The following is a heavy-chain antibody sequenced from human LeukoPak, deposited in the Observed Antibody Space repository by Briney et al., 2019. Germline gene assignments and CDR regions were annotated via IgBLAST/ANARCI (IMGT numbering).Heavy chain of an antibody. J-gene: IGHJ6*02. V-gene: IGHV3-11*04. CDR1: GFTFSDYY. Sequence: GGSLRLSCAAPGFTFSDYYMSWIRQAPGKGLEWVSSIRSSGSIIYYADSVKGRFTISRDNAKNSLYLQMNSLRAEDTAVYYCARRAYYYGMDVWGQGTTVTVSS. CDR3: ARRAYYYGMDV. CDR2: IRSSGSII.